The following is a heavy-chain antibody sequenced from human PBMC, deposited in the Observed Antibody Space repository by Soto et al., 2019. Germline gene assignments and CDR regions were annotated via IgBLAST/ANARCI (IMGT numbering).Heavy chain of an antibody. V-gene: IGHV1-8*01. J-gene: IGHJ5*02. CDR1: GDTFTSYG. D-gene: IGHD2-15*01. CDR2: MNPNSGNT. CDR3: ARLGYCSGGSCRRGNWFDP. Sequence: GASVKVSCKASGDTFTSYGITWVLQATGQGLEWMGWMNPNSGNTAYAQKFQGRVTMTRNTSISTGYMELSSLRSEDTAVYYCARLGYCSGGSCRRGNWFDPWGQGTLLTASS.